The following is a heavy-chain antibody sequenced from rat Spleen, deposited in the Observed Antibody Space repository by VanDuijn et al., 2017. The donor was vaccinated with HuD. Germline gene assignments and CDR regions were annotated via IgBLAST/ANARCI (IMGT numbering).Heavy chain of an antibody. Sequence: EVQLMESGGGLMQPGRSMKLSCAASGFTFSDYYMAWVRQAPTKGLEWVASMSHDGGGTYYGDSVKGRFTISRDNAKSSLYLQMNSLKSEDTATYYCAREDYYNGNWYFDFWGPGTMVTVSS. CDR2: MSHDGGGT. D-gene: IGHD1-1*01. CDR1: GFTFSDYY. J-gene: IGHJ1*01. CDR3: AREDYYNGNWYFDF. V-gene: IGHV5-20*01.